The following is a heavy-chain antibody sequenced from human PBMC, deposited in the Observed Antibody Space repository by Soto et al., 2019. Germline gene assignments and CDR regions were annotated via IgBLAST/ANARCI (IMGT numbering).Heavy chain of an antibody. V-gene: IGHV1-69*13. CDR3: ASGAVDYDFWSGYYTVY. CDR1: GGTFSSYA. CDR2: IIPIFGTA. D-gene: IGHD3-3*01. Sequence: SVKVSCKASGGTFSSYAFSWVRQAPGQGLEWMGGIIPIFGTANYAQKFQGRVTITADESTSTAYMELSSLRSEDTAVYYCASGAVDYDFWSGYYTVYWGQGTLVTSPQ. J-gene: IGHJ4*02.